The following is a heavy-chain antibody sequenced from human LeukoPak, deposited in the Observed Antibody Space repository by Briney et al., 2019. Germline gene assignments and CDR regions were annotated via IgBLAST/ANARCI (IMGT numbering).Heavy chain of an antibody. CDR1: GFTFSSYW. D-gene: IGHD5-24*01. CDR2: IKEDGSEK. J-gene: IGHJ2*01. V-gene: IGHV3-7*03. CDR3: AKAAREMVTISSPLSRTPYWYFDL. Sequence: GGSLRLSCAASGFTFSSYWMSWVRQAPGKGLEWVANIKEDGSEKYYVDSVKGRFTISRDNAKNSLYLQMNSLRAEDTAVYYCAKAAREMVTISSPLSRTPYWYFDLWGRGTLVTVSS.